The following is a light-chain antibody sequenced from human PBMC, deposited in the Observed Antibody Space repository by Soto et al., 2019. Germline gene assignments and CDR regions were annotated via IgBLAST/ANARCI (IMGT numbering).Light chain of an antibody. CDR3: HQYGVSPWT. CDR2: DAS. CDR1: QSVSSH. J-gene: IGKJ1*01. Sequence: EIVLTQSPATLSLSPGERGTLSCRASQSVSSHLAWYQQKPGQAPRLLIYDASKRPTGIPARFSGSGSGTDFTLTISSLEPEDFALYYCHQYGVSPWTFGRGTKVDIK. V-gene: IGKV3-11*01.